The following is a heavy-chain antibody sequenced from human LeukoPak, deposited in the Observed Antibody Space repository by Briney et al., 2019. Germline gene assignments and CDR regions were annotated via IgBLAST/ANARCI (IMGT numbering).Heavy chain of an antibody. CDR2: IKQDGSEK. Sequence: GGSLRLSCAASGFTFNNYWMSWVRQAPGEGLEWVAIIKQDGSEKYYVDSVEGRFTISRDNAKNSLYLQMNSLRAEDTAVYYCANHWGSYYYGMDVWGQGTTVAVSS. D-gene: IGHD7-27*01. CDR3: ANHWGSYYYGMDV. V-gene: IGHV3-7*01. J-gene: IGHJ6*02. CDR1: GFTFNNYW.